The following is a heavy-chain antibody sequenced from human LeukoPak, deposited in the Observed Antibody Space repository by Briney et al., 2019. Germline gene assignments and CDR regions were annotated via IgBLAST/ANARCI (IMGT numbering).Heavy chain of an antibody. CDR3: VRRLPTTLHYYFDF. CDR2: ISSNGCST. Sequence: GGSLRLSCSASGFTFSSYAMHWVRQAPGKGLEYVSAISSNGCSTYYADSAKGRFTISRDNSKNTLYHQMSSLRADDAVVYYCVRRLPTTLHYYFDFWGQGTMVTVSS. V-gene: IGHV3-64D*06. J-gene: IGHJ4*02. D-gene: IGHD2-21*02. CDR1: GFTFSSYA.